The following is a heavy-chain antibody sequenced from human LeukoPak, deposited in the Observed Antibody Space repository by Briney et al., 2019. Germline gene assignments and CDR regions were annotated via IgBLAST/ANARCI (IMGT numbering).Heavy chain of an antibody. J-gene: IGHJ4*02. CDR3: ARVHGRYYCDSSGYYPGDY. CDR1: GFTFSSYS. V-gene: IGHV3-21*01. CDR2: ISSSSSYI. D-gene: IGHD3-22*01. Sequence: PGGSLRLSCAASGFTFSSYSMNWVRQAPGKGLEWVSSISSSSSYIYYADSVKGRFTISRDNAKNSLYLQMNSLRAEDTAVYYCARVHGRYYCDSSGYYPGDYWGQGTLVTVSS.